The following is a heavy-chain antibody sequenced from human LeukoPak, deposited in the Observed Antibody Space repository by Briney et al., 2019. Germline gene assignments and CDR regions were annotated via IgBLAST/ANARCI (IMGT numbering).Heavy chain of an antibody. CDR2: INQDGNRE. Sequence: GGPLRLSCTVSGITFSRYWMSWVRQAPGKGLEWVANINQDGNRENYVDSVKGRFSISRDDAKNSLFLQMHSLRAEDTAVYYCATTFPYCSDGTCALGGQGTLVTVSS. D-gene: IGHD2-15*01. J-gene: IGHJ4*02. CDR3: ATTFPYCSDGTCAL. CDR1: GITFSRYW. V-gene: IGHV3-7*01.